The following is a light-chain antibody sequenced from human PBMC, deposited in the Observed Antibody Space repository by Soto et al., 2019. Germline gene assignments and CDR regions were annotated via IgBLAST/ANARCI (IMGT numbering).Light chain of an antibody. V-gene: IGKV1-9*01. CDR1: QGISSY. CDR2: AAS. Sequence: IQLTQSPSSLSASVRDRVTSTCRASQGISSYLAWYQQKPGKAPKLLIYAASTLQSGVPSRFSGSGSGTDFTLTISTLQPEDFATYDCQQLNSYPPYTFGQGTKLEIK. J-gene: IGKJ2*01. CDR3: QQLNSYPPYT.